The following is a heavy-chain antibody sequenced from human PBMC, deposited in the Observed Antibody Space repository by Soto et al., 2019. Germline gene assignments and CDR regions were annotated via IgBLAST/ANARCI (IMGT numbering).Heavy chain of an antibody. CDR2: ISGSGGST. D-gene: IGHD2-2*01. CDR3: AKDRIRYPLLCVFDY. V-gene: IGHV3-23*01. Sequence: GGSLRLSCAASGFTFSSYAMSWVRQAPGKGLEWVSAISGSGGSTYYADSVKGRFTISRDNSKNTLYLQMNSLRAEDTAVYYCAKDRIRYPLLCVFDYWGQGTLVTVSS. CDR1: GFTFSSYA. J-gene: IGHJ4*02.